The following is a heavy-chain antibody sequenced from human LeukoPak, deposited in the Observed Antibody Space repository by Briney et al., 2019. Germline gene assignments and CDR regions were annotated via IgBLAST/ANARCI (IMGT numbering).Heavy chain of an antibody. Sequence: GGSLRLSCAASGFIFSSYGMHWVRQAPGKGLEWAAFIRYDGSNKYYADSVKGRFTISRDNSKNTLYLQMNSLRAEDTAVYYCARDSGDIWSGYYPTWGQGTLVTVSS. J-gene: IGHJ5*02. V-gene: IGHV3-30*02. CDR1: GFIFSSYG. CDR2: IRYDGSNK. CDR3: ARDSGDIWSGYYPT. D-gene: IGHD3-3*01.